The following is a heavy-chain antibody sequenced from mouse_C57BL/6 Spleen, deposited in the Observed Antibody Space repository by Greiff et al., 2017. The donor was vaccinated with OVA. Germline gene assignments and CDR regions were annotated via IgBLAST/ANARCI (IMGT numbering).Heavy chain of an antibody. CDR3: ARDYLGRRGFAY. CDR1: GYTFTSYW. CDR2: IDPSDSET. Sequence: QVHVKQPGAELVRPGSSVKLSCKASGYTFTSYWMHWVKQRPIQGLEWIGNIDPSDSETHYNQKFKDKATLTVDKSSSTAYMQLSSLTSEDSAVYYCARDYLGRRGFAYWGQGTLVTVSA. J-gene: IGHJ3*01. D-gene: IGHD5-5*01. V-gene: IGHV1-52*01.